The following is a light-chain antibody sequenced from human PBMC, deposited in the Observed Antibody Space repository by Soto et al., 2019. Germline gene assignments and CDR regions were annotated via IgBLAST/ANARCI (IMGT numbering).Light chain of an antibody. CDR1: QSVSSSY. CDR3: QQYKSWPPIT. CDR2: GAS. J-gene: IGKJ5*01. Sequence: EIVMTQSPATLTVSPGERATLSCRTIQSVSSSYLAWYQQKPGQAPRLLIYGASKRATGIPDRFSGSGSGTDFTLTISRLEPEDYAVYYCQQYKSWPPITFGQGTRLETK. V-gene: IGKV3-20*01.